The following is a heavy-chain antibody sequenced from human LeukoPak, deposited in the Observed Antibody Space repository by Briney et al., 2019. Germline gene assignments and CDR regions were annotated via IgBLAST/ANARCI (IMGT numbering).Heavy chain of an antibody. J-gene: IGHJ4*02. CDR1: GGSVSNGNYY. V-gene: IGHV4-61*01. D-gene: IGHD6-19*01. Sequence: SETLSLTCTVSGGSVSNGNYYWSWIRQPPGTGLEWIGYIHYSGSTNYNPSLKSRVTISVDTSKNQFSLKLSSVTAADTAVYYCARAVAGIFDYWGQGTLVTVSS. CDR2: IHYSGST. CDR3: ARAVAGIFDY.